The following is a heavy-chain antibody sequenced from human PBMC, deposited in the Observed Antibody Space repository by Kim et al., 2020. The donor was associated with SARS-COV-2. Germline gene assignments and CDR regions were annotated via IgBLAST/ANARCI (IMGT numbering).Heavy chain of an antibody. CDR2: TYSGDST. CDR3: TRGRPGPLGGYFDF. Sequence: GGSLRLSCAASGFSVSANYMSWVRQAPGKGLEWVSFTYSGDSTNYADSVKGRFTISGDSYKNTVDLQMNSLIAEDTAVYYCTRGRPGPLGGYFDFWGQGTLVTVSS. V-gene: IGHV3-53*01. CDR1: GFSVSANY. J-gene: IGHJ4*02.